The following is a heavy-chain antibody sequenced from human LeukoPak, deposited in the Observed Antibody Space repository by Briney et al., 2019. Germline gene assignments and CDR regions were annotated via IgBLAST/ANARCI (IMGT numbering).Heavy chain of an antibody. D-gene: IGHD6-19*01. CDR1: GFAFSSFA. V-gene: IGHV3-30*04. CDR2: ISYDGITE. Sequence: PGGSLRLSCAASGFAFSSFAMHWVRQAPGKGLEWVSLISYDGITEDYSDSVKGRFTISRDNSKNTLYLQMNSLRAEDTAVYYCAKAGYSSGWYAYYFDYWGQGTLVTVSS. CDR3: AKAGYSSGWYAYYFDY. J-gene: IGHJ4*02.